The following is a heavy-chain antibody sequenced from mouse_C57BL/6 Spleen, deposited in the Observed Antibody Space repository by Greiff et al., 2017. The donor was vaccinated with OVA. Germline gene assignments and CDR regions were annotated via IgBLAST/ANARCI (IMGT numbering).Heavy chain of an antibody. CDR1: GYTFTSYW. CDR2: IYPGSGST. V-gene: IGHV1-55*01. CDR3: ARRGYGNYFFDY. D-gene: IGHD2-10*02. Sequence: QPGAELVKPGASVKMSCKASGYTFTSYWITWVKQRPGQGLEWIGDIYPGSGSTNYNEKFKSKATLTVDTSSSTAYMQLSSLTSEDSAVYYCARRGYGNYFFDYWGQGTTLTVSS. J-gene: IGHJ2*01.